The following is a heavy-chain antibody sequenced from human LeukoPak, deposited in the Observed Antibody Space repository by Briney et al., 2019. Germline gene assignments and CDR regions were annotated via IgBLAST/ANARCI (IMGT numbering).Heavy chain of an antibody. CDR2: MNPNSGNT. CDR1: GYTFTSYD. CDR3: ASIAVAGTYFDY. Sequence: ASVKVPCKASGYTFTSYDINWVRQATGQGLEWMGWMNPNSGNTGYAQKFQGRVTMTRNTSISTAYMELSSLRSEDTAVYYCASIAVAGTYFDYWGQGTLVTVSS. D-gene: IGHD6-19*01. J-gene: IGHJ4*02. V-gene: IGHV1-8*01.